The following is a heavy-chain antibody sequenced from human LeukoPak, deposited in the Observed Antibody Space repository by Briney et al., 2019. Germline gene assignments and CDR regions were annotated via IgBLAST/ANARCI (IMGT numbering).Heavy chain of an antibody. Sequence: ASVKVSCKASGYTFAIYGISWVRQAPGQGLEWMGWISSDNGYTNYAQKFQGRVTMTTDTSTNTAYMELRSLRSDDTAVYYRARAGSGRYYYYMDVWGKGTTVTVSS. CDR2: ISSDNGYT. CDR1: GYTFAIYG. J-gene: IGHJ6*03. CDR3: ARAGSGRYYYYMDV. V-gene: IGHV1-18*04. D-gene: IGHD3-10*01.